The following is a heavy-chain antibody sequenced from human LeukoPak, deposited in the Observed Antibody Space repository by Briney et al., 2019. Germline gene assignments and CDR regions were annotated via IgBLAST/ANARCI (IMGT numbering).Heavy chain of an antibody. Sequence: PGGSLRLSCAASGFTFSSYAMSWVRQAPGKGLEWVSAISGSGGSTYYADSVKGRFTISRDNSKNTLYLQMNSLRAEDTAVYYCAKDPTGAAADPNWFDPWGQGTLVTVSS. CDR1: GFTFSSYA. CDR2: ISGSGGST. V-gene: IGHV3-23*01. J-gene: IGHJ5*02. CDR3: AKDPTGAAADPNWFDP. D-gene: IGHD6-13*01.